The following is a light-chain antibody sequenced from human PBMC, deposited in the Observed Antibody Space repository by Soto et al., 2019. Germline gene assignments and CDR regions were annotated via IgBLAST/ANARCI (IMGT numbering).Light chain of an antibody. CDR2: WAS. J-gene: IGKJ1*01. CDR3: QQYSSIPLT. V-gene: IGKV4-1*01. CDR1: RTVLYNSNNKNN. Sequence: DIVMTQSPDSLAVSLGERATINCKSSRTVLYNSNNKNNLAWYQQKPGQPPKLLIYWASTRESGVPDRFRGSGSGTDFTLTVSSLQAEDVAVYYCQQYSSIPLTFGQGTKVEIK.